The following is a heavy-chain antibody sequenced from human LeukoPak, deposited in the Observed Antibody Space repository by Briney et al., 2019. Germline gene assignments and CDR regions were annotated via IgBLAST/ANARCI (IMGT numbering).Heavy chain of an antibody. J-gene: IGHJ6*03. CDR1: GFTFSSYG. D-gene: IGHD3-3*01. V-gene: IGHV3-7*01. Sequence: GGSLRLSCAASGFTFSSYGMHWVRQAPGKGLEWVANIKQDGSEKYYVDSVKGRFTISRDNAKNSLYLQMNSLRAEDTAVYYCARGNVLRFLEWEKYYYYYYMDVWGKGTTVTVSS. CDR3: ARGNVLRFLEWEKYYYYYYMDV. CDR2: IKQDGSEK.